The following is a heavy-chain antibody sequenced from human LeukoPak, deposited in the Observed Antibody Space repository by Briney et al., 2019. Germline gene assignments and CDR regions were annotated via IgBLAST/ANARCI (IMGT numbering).Heavy chain of an antibody. CDR3: AREPLEEDYVWGSYRTENAFDI. Sequence: GASVEVSCKASGYTFTSYGISWVRQAPGQGLEWMGWISAYNGNTNYAQKFQGRVTMTTDTSTSTAYMELRSLRSDDTAVYYCAREPLEEDYVWGSYRTENAFDIWGQGTMVTVSS. D-gene: IGHD3-16*02. J-gene: IGHJ3*02. CDR1: GYTFTSYG. CDR2: ISAYNGNT. V-gene: IGHV1-18*01.